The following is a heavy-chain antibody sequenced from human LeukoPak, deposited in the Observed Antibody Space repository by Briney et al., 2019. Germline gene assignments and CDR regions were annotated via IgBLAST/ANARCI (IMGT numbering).Heavy chain of an antibody. Sequence: SGGSLRLSCAASGFTVSSNYMSWVRQAPGKGLEWVSVIYSGGSTYYADSVKGRFTISRDNSKNTLYLQMNSLRAEDTAVYYCAKDLGVGDFWSGYYRDYYYGMDVWGQGTTVTVSS. CDR3: AKDLGVGDFWSGYYRDYYYGMDV. J-gene: IGHJ6*02. D-gene: IGHD3-3*01. V-gene: IGHV3-53*01. CDR1: GFTVSSNY. CDR2: IYSGGST.